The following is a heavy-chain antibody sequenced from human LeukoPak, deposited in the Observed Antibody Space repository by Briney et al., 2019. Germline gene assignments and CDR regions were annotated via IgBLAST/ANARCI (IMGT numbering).Heavy chain of an antibody. Sequence: GGSLRLSCAASGFTFSSYSMNWVRPAPGKGLEWVSSISSSSSYIYYADSVKGRFTISRDNAKNSLYLQMNSLRAEDTAVYYCTRDSIGYCSSTSCYGDGYYYYYYMDVWGKGTTVTVSS. D-gene: IGHD2-2*01. CDR2: ISSSSSYI. CDR3: TRDSIGYCSSTSCYGDGYYYYYYMDV. CDR1: GFTFSSYS. V-gene: IGHV3-21*01. J-gene: IGHJ6*03.